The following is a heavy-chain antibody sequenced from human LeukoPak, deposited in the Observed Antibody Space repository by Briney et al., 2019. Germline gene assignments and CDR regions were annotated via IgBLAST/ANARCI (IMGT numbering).Heavy chain of an antibody. CDR3: ARHWVGIRSPGAFDI. J-gene: IGHJ3*02. CDR1: GGSINNYY. V-gene: IGHV4-59*08. CDR2: IYHSGST. D-gene: IGHD2-21*01. Sequence: SETLSLTCTVSGGSINNYYWTWIRQPPGNRLEWIGCIYHSGSTNYNPSLKSRVTISVDTSKNQFSLKLSSVTAADTAVYYCARHWVGIRSPGAFDIWGQGTMVTVSS.